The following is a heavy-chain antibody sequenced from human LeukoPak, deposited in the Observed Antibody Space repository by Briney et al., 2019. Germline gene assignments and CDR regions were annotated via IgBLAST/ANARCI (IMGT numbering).Heavy chain of an antibody. CDR2: IYYSGST. CDR3: ARAPYCSSTSCGPHDAFDI. D-gene: IGHD2-2*01. V-gene: IGHV4-39*07. Sequence: PSETLSLTCTVSGGSISSSSYYWGWIRQPPGKGLEWIGSIYYSGSTYYNPSLKSRVTISVDTSKNQFSLKLSSVTAADTAVYYCARAPYCSSTSCGPHDAFDIWGQGTMVTVSS. CDR1: GGSISSSSYY. J-gene: IGHJ3*02.